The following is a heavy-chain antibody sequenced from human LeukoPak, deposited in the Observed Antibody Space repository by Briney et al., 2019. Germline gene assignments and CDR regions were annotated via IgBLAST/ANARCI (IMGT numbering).Heavy chain of an antibody. D-gene: IGHD6-19*01. CDR3: AKHLYSSGWSYFDY. Sequence: GRSLRLSCAASGFTFDDYAMHWVRQAPGKGLEWVSAISGSGGSTYYADSVKGRFTISRDNSKNTLYLQMNSLRAEDTAVYYCAKHLYSSGWSYFDYWGQGTLVTVSS. CDR1: GFTFDDYA. J-gene: IGHJ4*02. V-gene: IGHV3-23*01. CDR2: ISGSGGST.